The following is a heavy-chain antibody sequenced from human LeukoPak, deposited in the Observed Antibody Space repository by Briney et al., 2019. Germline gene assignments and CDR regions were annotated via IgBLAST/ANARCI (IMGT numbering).Heavy chain of an antibody. CDR3: GRRLGSYYVDN. V-gene: IGHV3-23*01. Sequence: GGSLRLACAASRFTFSSYSMSWVRQAPGKGLEWVSAISGSADITHYADTVKGRFTISRDSSKNTLYLQMNSLRAEDTAVYYCGRRLGSYYVDNWGQGTLVTVSS. CDR2: ISGSADIT. D-gene: IGHD3-10*01. CDR1: RFTFSSYS. J-gene: IGHJ4*02.